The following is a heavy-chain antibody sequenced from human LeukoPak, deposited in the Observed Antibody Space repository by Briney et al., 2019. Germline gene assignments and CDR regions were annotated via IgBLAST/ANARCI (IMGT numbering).Heavy chain of an antibody. D-gene: IGHD3-3*01. Sequence: PSETLSLTCTVSGGSISSYYWSWIRQPAGKGLEWIRRIYTSGSTNYNPSLKSRVTMSVDTSKNQFSLKLSSVTAADTAVYYCARDGGRITIFGVANVAFDIWGQGTMVTVSS. CDR3: ARDGGRITIFGVANVAFDI. J-gene: IGHJ3*02. CDR2: IYTSGST. CDR1: GGSISSYY. V-gene: IGHV4-4*07.